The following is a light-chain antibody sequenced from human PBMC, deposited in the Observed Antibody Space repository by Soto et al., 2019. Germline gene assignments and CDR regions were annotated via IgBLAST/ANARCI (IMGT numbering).Light chain of an antibody. J-gene: IGLJ2*01. V-gene: IGLV1-36*01. CDR2: YDD. CDR1: SSNIGDNA. CDR3: AAWDDSLSAVV. Sequence: QSVLTQPPSVSEAPRQRVTISCSGSSSNIGDNAVNWYQQLPGKAPKVIIYYDDLRPSGVSDRFSGSKSGTSASLAISGLQSEDEADYYRAAWDDSLSAVVFGGGTKVTVL.